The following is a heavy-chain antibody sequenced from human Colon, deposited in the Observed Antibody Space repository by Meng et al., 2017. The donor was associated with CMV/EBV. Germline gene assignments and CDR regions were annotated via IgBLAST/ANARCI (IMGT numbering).Heavy chain of an antibody. D-gene: IGHD2/OR15-2a*01. CDR1: GYSFTSCS. CDR2: IDTYNGNT. Sequence: VRSGAEGKGPLASCEVSCKGSGYSFTSCSISWGRQGPGQGFGWLARIDTYNGNTNYAQNLQDRVTMTTETSTSTAYMELRSLKSDDTADYYCARDGHFYGAILGLAAFDYWGQGTLVTVSS. V-gene: IGHV1-18*01. CDR3: ARDGHFYGAILGLAAFDY. J-gene: IGHJ4*02.